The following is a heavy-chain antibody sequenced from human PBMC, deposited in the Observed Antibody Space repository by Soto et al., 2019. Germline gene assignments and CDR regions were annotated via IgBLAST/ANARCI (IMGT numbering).Heavy chain of an antibody. CDR2: ISAYDGQT. CDR3: ARVWYYDSSGYYAFDY. J-gene: IGHJ4*02. Sequence: ASVKVSCKASCDGFSNYGFSWVRQAPGQGLEWMGWISAYDGQTNYTKKFQGRVTMTTDTSSSTAYMELRSLRSDDTAVYYCARVWYYDSSGYYAFDYWGLGTLVTVSS. V-gene: IGHV1-18*01. CDR1: CDGFSNYG. D-gene: IGHD3-22*01.